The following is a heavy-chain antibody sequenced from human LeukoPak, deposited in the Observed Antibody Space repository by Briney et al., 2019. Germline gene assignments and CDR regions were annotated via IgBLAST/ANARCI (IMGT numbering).Heavy chain of an antibody. Sequence: GGSLRLSCAASGFTFSSYSMNWVRQAPGKGLEWVSSISSSSTYIYYADSLKGRFTISRDNANNSLYLQMNSLRAEDTAVYYCARASDGFTFDYWGQGTLVTVSS. D-gene: IGHD3-10*01. V-gene: IGHV3-21*01. CDR2: ISSSSTYI. CDR3: ARASDGFTFDY. J-gene: IGHJ4*02. CDR1: GFTFSSYS.